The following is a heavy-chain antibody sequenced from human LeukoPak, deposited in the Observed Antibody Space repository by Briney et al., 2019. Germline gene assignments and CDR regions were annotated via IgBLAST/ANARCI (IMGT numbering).Heavy chain of an antibody. V-gene: IGHV3-48*03. CDR2: ISSSCSTI. D-gene: IGHD3-22*01. J-gene: IGHJ4*02. CDR3: ARYSSGYYRD. Sequence: TGGSLRLSCAASGFTFSSYEMNWVRQAPGKGLEWVSYISSSCSTIYYADSVKGRFTISRDNAKNSLYLQMNSLRAEDTAVYYCARYSSGYYRDWGQGTLVTVSS. CDR1: GFTFSSYE.